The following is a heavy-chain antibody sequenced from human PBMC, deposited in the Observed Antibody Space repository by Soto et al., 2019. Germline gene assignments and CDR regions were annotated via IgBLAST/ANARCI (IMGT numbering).Heavy chain of an antibody. CDR3: ARGGFYEYSTSNWFDP. V-gene: IGHV1-46*03. D-gene: IGHD6-6*01. J-gene: IGHJ5*02. CDR1: GYTFTSYY. CDR2: INPSGGST. Sequence: ASVKVSCKASGYTFTSYYMHWVRQAPGQGLEWMGIINPSGGSTSYAQKFQGRVTMTRDTSTSTVYMELSSLRSEDTAVYYCARGGFYEYSTSNWFDPWGQGTLVTVSS.